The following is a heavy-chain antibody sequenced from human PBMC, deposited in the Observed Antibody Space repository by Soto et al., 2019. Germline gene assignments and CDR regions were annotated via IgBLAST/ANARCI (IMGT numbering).Heavy chain of an antibody. CDR3: AREILGYCSSTSCYSGYYYYYYMDV. Sequence: QVQLVQSGAEVKKPGASVKVSCKASGYTFTSYDINWVRQATGQGLEWMGWMNPNSGNTGYAQKFQGRVTMTRNTSISTAYMELSSLRSEDTAVYYCAREILGYCSSTSCYSGYYYYYYMDVWGKGTTVTVSS. D-gene: IGHD2-2*02. CDR2: MNPNSGNT. V-gene: IGHV1-8*01. CDR1: GYTFTSYD. J-gene: IGHJ6*03.